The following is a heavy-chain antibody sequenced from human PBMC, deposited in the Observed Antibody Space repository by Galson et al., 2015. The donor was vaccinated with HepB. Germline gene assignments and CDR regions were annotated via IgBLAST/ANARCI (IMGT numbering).Heavy chain of an antibody. D-gene: IGHD3-3*01. CDR3: ATSSDFWSGYYTIRSEYFQH. J-gene: IGHJ1*01. CDR1: GGTFSSYA. Sequence: SVKVSCKASGGTFSSYAISWVRQAPGQGLEWMGGIIPIFGTANYAQKFQGRVTITADESTSTAYMELSSLRSEDTAVYYCATSSDFWSGYYTIRSEYFQHWGQGTLVTVSS. V-gene: IGHV1-69*13. CDR2: IIPIFGTA.